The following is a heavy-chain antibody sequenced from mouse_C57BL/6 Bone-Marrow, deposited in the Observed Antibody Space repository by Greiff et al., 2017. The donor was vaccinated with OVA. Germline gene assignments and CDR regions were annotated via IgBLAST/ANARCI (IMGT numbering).Heavy chain of an antibody. Sequence: EVKLQESGAELVRPGASVKLSCTASGFNIKDDYMHWVKQRPEQGLEWIGWIDPENGYTEYASKFQGKTTITADTSSNTAYLQLSSLTSEDTAVYYCTSYGNLDYWGQGTTRTVSS. CDR3: TSYGNLDY. J-gene: IGHJ2*01. V-gene: IGHV14-4*01. CDR1: GFNIKDDY. CDR2: IDPENGYT. D-gene: IGHD2-1*01.